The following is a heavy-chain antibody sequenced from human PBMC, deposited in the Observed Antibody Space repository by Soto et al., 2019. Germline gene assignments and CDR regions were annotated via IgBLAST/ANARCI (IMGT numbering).Heavy chain of an antibody. CDR2: IYYSGST. CDR3: ARLRYSSSWPPFDY. CDR1: GGSISSSSYY. Sequence: QLQLQESGPGLVKPSETLSLTCTVSGGSISSSSYYWGWIRQPPGKGLEWIGSIYYSGSTYYNPSLKSRVTISVDTSKNQFSLKLSSVTAADTAVYYCARLRYSSSWPPFDYWGQGTLVTVSS. V-gene: IGHV4-39*01. D-gene: IGHD6-13*01. J-gene: IGHJ4*02.